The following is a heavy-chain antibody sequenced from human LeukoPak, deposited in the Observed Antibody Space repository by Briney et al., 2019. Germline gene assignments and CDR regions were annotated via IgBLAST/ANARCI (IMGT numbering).Heavy chain of an antibody. CDR2: IWYDGSNK. D-gene: IGHD7-27*01. CDR3: ARDANWGFDAFDI. CDR1: GFTVSSNY. Sequence: GGSLRLSCAASGFTVSSNYMSWVRQAPGKGLEWVAVIWYDGSNKYFADSVKGRFTISRDNSKNTLYLQMNSLRAEDTAVYYCARDANWGFDAFDIWGQGTMVTVSS. V-gene: IGHV3-33*08. J-gene: IGHJ3*02.